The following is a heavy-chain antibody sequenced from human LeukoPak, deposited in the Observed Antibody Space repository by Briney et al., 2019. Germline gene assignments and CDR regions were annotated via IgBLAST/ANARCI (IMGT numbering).Heavy chain of an antibody. CDR3: ARVCSGGSCRDY. V-gene: IGHV3-7*01. CDR2: IMQDGSEK. J-gene: IGHJ4*02. D-gene: IGHD2-15*01. CDR1: GFTFSSYW. Sequence: GGSLRLSCAVSGFTFSSYWMSWVRQAPGKGLEWVANIMQDGSEKYYVDSVKGRFTISRDNAKNSLYLQMNSLRAEDTAVYYCARVCSGGSCRDYWGQGTLVTVSS.